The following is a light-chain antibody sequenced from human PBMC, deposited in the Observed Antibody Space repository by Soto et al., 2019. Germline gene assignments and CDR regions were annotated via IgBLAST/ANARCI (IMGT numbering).Light chain of an antibody. CDR1: QDISNY. J-gene: IGKJ5*01. CDR2: DAS. CDR3: QQYDNLPPPIT. Sequence: DIQMTQSPSSLSASVGDRVTITCQASQDISNYLNWYQQTPGKAPKLLIYDASNMETGVPSRFSGSGSGTDFTFTISSLQPEDIATYYCQQYDNLPPPITFGQGTRLEIK. V-gene: IGKV1-33*01.